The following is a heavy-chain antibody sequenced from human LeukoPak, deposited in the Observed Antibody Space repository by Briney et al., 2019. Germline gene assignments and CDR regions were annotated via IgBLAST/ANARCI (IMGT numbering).Heavy chain of an antibody. V-gene: IGHV1-69*13. Sequence: GASVTVSCTASGGTFSSYAISWVRQAPGQGLEWIGGIIPIFGTANYAQKFQGRVTITADESTSTAYMELSSLRSEDTAVYYCARDVSLGVRGAFWFDPWGQGTLVTVSS. J-gene: IGHJ5*02. D-gene: IGHD3-10*01. CDR2: IIPIFGTA. CDR1: GGTFSSYA. CDR3: ARDVSLGVRGAFWFDP.